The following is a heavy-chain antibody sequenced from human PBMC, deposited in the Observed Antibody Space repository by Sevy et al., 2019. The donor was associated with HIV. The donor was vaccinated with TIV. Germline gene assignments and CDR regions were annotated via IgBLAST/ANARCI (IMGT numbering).Heavy chain of an antibody. CDR2: IYTSGST. V-gene: IGHV4-4*07. CDR1: GGSISSYY. J-gene: IGHJ6*02. Sequence: SETLSLTCTVSGGSISSYYWSWIRQPAGKGLEWIGRIYTSGSTNYNPSLKSRVTMSVDTSKNQFSLKLSSVTAADTAVYYCAREVMKAAPSYYYGMDVWGQGTTVTVSS. CDR3: AREVMKAAPSYYYGMDV. D-gene: IGHD2-15*01.